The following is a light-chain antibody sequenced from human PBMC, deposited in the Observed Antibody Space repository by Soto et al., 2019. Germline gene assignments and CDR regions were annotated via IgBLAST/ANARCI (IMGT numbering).Light chain of an antibody. CDR1: STDIGSYKL. CDR2: EGN. CDR3: CSYAGGGTVI. J-gene: IGLJ2*01. V-gene: IGLV2-23*01. Sequence: QSALTQPASVSGSPGQSITISCTGTSTDIGSYKLVSWYQQHPGKAPKLIIYEGNKRPSGVAYRFDGSKSGNTASLTISGLQADDEADYYCCSYAGGGTVIFGGGTKLTVL.